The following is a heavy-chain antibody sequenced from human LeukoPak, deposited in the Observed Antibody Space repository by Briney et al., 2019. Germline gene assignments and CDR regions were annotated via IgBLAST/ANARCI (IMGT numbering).Heavy chain of an antibody. CDR3: ARDNEASNLYYYYYMDV. J-gene: IGHJ6*03. CDR2: ISAYNGNT. CDR1: GYTFTSYD. D-gene: IGHD4-11*01. Sequence: ASVKVSCKASGYTFTSYDINWVRQAPGQGLEWMGWISAYNGNTNYAQKLQGRATMPRDRPTRTVYMELNRLRSEDTAVYYCARDNEASNLYYYYYMDVWGKGTTVTVSS. V-gene: IGHV1-18*01.